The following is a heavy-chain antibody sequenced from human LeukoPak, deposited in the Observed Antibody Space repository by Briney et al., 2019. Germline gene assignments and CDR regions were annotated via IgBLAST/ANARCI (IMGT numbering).Heavy chain of an antibody. D-gene: IGHD1-26*01. CDR2: IYVSGRT. CDR3: ARDRWELTPAKGWFDS. V-gene: IGHV4-4*07. J-gene: IGHJ5*01. Sequence: PSETLSLTCAVSGDSMTSYNWSWIRQPAGQGLEWIGHIYVSGRTNYNPSFKSRVSMSIDTSKKQFSLNLTSVSAADTAVYFCARDRWELTPAKGWFDSWGQGTLVTVSS. CDR1: GDSMTSYN.